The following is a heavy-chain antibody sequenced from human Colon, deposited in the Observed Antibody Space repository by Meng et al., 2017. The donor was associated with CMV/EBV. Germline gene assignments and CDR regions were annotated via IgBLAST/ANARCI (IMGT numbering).Heavy chain of an antibody. CDR3: ATLGDSLAFDI. V-gene: IGHV3-11*01. CDR2: ISSSGSTI. CDR1: GFTFSDYY. D-gene: IGHD3-16*01. J-gene: IGHJ3*02. Sequence: GESLKISCAASGFTFSDYYMSWIRQAPGKGLEWVSYISSSGSTIYYADSVKGRFTISRDNAKNSLYLQMNSLRAEDTAVYYCATLGDSLAFDIWGQGTMVTVSS.